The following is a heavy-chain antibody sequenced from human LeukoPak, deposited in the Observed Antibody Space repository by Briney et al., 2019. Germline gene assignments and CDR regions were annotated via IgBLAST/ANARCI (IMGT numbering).Heavy chain of an antibody. J-gene: IGHJ4*02. V-gene: IGHV4-61*02. D-gene: IGHD3-9*01. Sequence: KPSQTLPLTCTVCGGPICSGTYYCRSTRQPAGEVLELILLLYTRERSNYHPSLKSRVTISVDTSNIQFSVQLSSVTAADTAVYYGARGQGNYDILTGYYYWGQGTLVTVSS. CDR1: GGPICSGTYY. CDR3: ARGQGNYDILTGYYY. CDR2: LYTRERS.